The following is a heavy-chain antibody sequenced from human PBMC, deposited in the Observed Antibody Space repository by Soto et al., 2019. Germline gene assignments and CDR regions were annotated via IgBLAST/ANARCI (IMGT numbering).Heavy chain of an antibody. J-gene: IGHJ4*02. Sequence: SETLSLTCTVSGGSISNDYWNWILQSPGKGLEWIGYIYSSGSTHYNPSLQNRVTISIDTSKNQVSLKVNSVTAADTAVYYCARDHPHSYGVYYFDYWGQGTPVTVSS. CDR1: GGSISNDY. D-gene: IGHD5-18*01. V-gene: IGHV4-59*01. CDR2: IYSSGST. CDR3: ARDHPHSYGVYYFDY.